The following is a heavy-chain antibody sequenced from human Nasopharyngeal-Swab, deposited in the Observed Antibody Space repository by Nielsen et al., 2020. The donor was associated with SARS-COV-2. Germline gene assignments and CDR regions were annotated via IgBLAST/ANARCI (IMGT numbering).Heavy chain of an antibody. CDR2: VSTDGTTT. D-gene: IGHD3-22*01. V-gene: IGHV3-74*01. J-gene: IGHJ4*02. Sequence: WIRQPPGKGLVRVSAVSTDGTTTYYAGSERGRFTISRDNAKSTLYMQVSSLTAEDTGVYYCARGPTPYDNSDFLRHWGQGIRVPSPQ. CDR3: ARGPTPYDNSDFLRH.